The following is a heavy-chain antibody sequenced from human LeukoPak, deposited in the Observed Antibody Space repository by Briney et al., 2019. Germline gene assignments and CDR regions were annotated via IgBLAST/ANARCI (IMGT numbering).Heavy chain of an antibody. CDR2: ISCSSSYI. CDR3: ARGALGMSGRIVDAFDI. D-gene: IGHD1-14*01. J-gene: IGHJ3*02. CDR1: GFIFSSYT. V-gene: IGHV3-21*01. Sequence: PGGSLRLSCAASGFIFSSYTMNWVRQAPGKGLEWVSSISCSSSYIYFVDSVKGRFTISRDNAKNTLYLQMNSLRAEDTAVYYCARGALGMSGRIVDAFDIWGQGTRVTVSS.